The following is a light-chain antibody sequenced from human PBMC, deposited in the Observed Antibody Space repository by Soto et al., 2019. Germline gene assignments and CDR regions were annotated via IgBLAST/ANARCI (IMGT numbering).Light chain of an antibody. CDR2: EVS. Sequence: QSALTQPASVSGSPGQSITISCTGTSSDVGGYNYVSWYQQHTGKAPKLMIYEVSNRPSGVSNRFSGSKSGNTASLTISGLQAEDEADYYCSSYTSSSTYVFGRGTKVTVL. CDR3: SSYTSSSTYV. J-gene: IGLJ1*01. CDR1: SSDVGGYNY. V-gene: IGLV2-14*01.